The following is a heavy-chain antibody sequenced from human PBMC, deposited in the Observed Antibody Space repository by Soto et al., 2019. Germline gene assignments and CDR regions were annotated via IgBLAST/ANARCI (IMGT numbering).Heavy chain of an antibody. CDR1: GGSISSSSYY. CDR3: VYYYDSSGYFWGAPRDAFDI. Sequence: QLQLQESGPGLVKPSETLSLTCTVSGGSISSSSYYWGWIRQPPGKGLEWIGSIYYSGSTYYNPSLKSRVTISVDTSKNQFSLKLSSVTAADTAVYYCVYYYDSSGYFWGAPRDAFDIWGQGTMVIVSS. V-gene: IGHV4-39*01. CDR2: IYYSGST. J-gene: IGHJ3*02. D-gene: IGHD3-22*01.